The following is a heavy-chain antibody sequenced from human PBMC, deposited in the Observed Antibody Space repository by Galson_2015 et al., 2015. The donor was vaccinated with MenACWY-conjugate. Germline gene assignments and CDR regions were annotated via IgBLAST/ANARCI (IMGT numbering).Heavy chain of an antibody. CDR3: AKVRVGDLLWSSRGSMDV. V-gene: IGHV3-23*01. CDR1: EFTFSRFA. D-gene: IGHD3-10*01. J-gene: IGHJ6*02. CDR2: ISGSGGST. Sequence: SLRLSCAASEFTFSRFAMNWVRQAPGKGLEWVSAISGSGGSTHYPDSVKGRFTISRDNFKNTVYLEMNSLRAEDTAVYYCAKVRVGDLLWSSRGSMDVWGQGTTVTVSS.